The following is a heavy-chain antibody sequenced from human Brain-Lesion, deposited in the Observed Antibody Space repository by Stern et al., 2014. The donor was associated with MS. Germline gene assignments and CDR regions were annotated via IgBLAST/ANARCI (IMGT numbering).Heavy chain of an antibody. CDR1: GFNSGGDW. CDR2: INRDGSDT. D-gene: IGHD3-16*01. J-gene: IGHJ4*02. V-gene: IGHV3-74*01. Sequence: EVQLVESGGGLVQPGGPRGLSCAPPGFNSGGDWRHWAAQFPERGLFWVSQINRDGSDTSYADSVKGRFSISRDNIRNMLYLRMTSLRAEDTAVYYCARGVGDYWGQGARVTVSS. CDR3: ARGVGDY.